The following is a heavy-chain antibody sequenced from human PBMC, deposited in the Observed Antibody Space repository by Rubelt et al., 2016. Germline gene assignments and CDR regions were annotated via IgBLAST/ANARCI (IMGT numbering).Heavy chain of an antibody. CDR3: ARHVSGGYYPY. Sequence: QLQLQESGPGLVKPSETLSLTCTVSGGSISSSSYYWGWIRQPPGKGLEWIGSIFYSGSTFYNPSLRRRVTISVDTSKNQFSLKLSSVTAADTAVYYCARHVSGGYYPYWGQGTLVTVSS. D-gene: IGHD3-22*01. CDR2: IFYSGST. J-gene: IGHJ4*02. CDR1: GGSISSSSYY. V-gene: IGHV4-39*01.